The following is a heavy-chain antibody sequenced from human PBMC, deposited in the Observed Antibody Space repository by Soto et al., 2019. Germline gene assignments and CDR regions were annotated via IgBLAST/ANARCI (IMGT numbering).Heavy chain of an antibody. CDR3: ARGAAGITIFGVVIYYYMDV. CDR2: IYYSGST. Sequence: QVQLQESGPGLVKPSETLSLTCTVSGGSISSYYWSWIRQPPGKGLEWIGYIYYSGSTNYNPSLKRRVTISVDTSKNQFSLKLSSVTAADTAVYYCARGAAGITIFGVVIYYYMDVWGKGTTVTVSS. D-gene: IGHD3-3*01. J-gene: IGHJ6*03. CDR1: GGSISSYY. V-gene: IGHV4-59*01.